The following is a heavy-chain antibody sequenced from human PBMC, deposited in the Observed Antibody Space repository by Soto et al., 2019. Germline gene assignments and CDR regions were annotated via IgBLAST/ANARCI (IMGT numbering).Heavy chain of an antibody. Sequence: GSLSLSCAASGFTFSNYGMHWVRQAPGTGLEWVAIIAYDGTNTYYADSVKGRFTISRDNSKNTLYLQMNSLRDEDTAVYYCAKDDGTFFYDTSGYPLDYWGQGTLVTVSS. V-gene: IGHV3-30*18. J-gene: IGHJ4*02. D-gene: IGHD3-22*01. CDR3: AKDDGTFFYDTSGYPLDY. CDR2: IAYDGTNT. CDR1: GFTFSNYG.